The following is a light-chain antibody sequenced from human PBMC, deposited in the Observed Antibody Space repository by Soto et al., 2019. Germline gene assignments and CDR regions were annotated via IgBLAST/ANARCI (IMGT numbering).Light chain of an antibody. CDR2: DAS. J-gene: IGKJ4*01. CDR1: QNVRSN. V-gene: IGKV3-15*01. Sequence: EVGVTPCPGTLSVSRGEGGTLCCRGSQNVRSNLAWYQQKVGQVPRLLIRDASTRATGVPDRFSGSGSGTEFTLTISSLQSEDSAVYYCHQYNNWPPVTFGGGTKVDIK. CDR3: HQYNNWPPVT.